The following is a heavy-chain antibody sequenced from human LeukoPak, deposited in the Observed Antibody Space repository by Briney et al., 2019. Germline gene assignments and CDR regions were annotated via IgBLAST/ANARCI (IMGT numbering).Heavy chain of an antibody. CDR1: GYTFAMYW. Sequence: GESLKISCKSSGYTFAMYWIGWVRQMPGKGLEWMGVIYPGDSDTTYSPSFQGQVTMSADTSINTAYLQWSSLKASDTAMYYCARPAINYYDRSGYFEFDYWGQGTLVTVSS. V-gene: IGHV5-51*01. D-gene: IGHD3-22*01. CDR2: IYPGDSDT. J-gene: IGHJ4*02. CDR3: ARPAINYYDRSGYFEFDY.